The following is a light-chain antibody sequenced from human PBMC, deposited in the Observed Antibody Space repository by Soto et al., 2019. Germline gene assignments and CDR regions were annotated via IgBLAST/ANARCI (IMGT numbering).Light chain of an antibody. CDR3: TSFSNSTYV. V-gene: IGLV2-14*01. CDR1: NSDVGSYKY. CDR2: EVS. Sequence: HSVLTQPASVSGSPGQSITISCTGSNSDVGSYKYVSWYQQHPGKAPKLIIYEVSNRPSGVSNRFSGSKSGNTASLTLSGLQAEDEAEYYCTSFSNSTYVFGTGTKVTVL. J-gene: IGLJ1*01.